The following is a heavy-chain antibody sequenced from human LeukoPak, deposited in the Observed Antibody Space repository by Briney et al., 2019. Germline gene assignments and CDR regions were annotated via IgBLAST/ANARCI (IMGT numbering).Heavy chain of an antibody. CDR3: ARAPGRRYFDY. D-gene: IGHD1-14*01. Sequence: PSETLSLTCAVYGGSFSGYYWSWIRQPPGKGLEWIGEINHSGSTNYNPSLTGRVTISVDTSKNQFSLKLSSVTAADTAVYYCARAPGRRYFDYWGQGTLVTVSS. V-gene: IGHV4-34*01. CDR1: GGSFSGYY. J-gene: IGHJ4*02. CDR2: INHSGST.